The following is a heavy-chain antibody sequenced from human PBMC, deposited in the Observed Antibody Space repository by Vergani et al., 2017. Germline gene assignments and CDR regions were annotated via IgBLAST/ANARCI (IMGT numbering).Heavy chain of an antibody. CDR2: ISAFNGNT. V-gene: IGHV1-18*01. J-gene: IGHJ6*02. D-gene: IGHD1-26*01. Sequence: QVQLVQSGAEVKKPGASVKVSCKASGYTFTNYGISWVRQAPGQGLEWMGWISAFNGNTNYAQKLQGRVTMTTDTSTRTAYIWLRSLRSDDTAVYYCARDVGATGIYDGMDVWSQACTVTVPS. CDR1: GYTFTNYG. CDR3: ARDVGATGIYDGMDV.